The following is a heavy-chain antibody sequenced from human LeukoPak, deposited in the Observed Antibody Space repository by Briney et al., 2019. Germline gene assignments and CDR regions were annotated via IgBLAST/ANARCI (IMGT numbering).Heavy chain of an antibody. CDR2: ISASGDST. Sequence: GGSLRLSCAASGFTFSNYAMSWVRQAPGKGLEWVSAISASGDSTYYADSVKGRFTISRDNSKNTLYLHMNSLRAEDTAVYYCAKTRGYCSGGSCYQDYWGQGTLVTVSS. CDR3: AKTRGYCSGGSCYQDY. J-gene: IGHJ4*02. CDR1: GFTFSNYA. V-gene: IGHV3-23*01. D-gene: IGHD2-15*01.